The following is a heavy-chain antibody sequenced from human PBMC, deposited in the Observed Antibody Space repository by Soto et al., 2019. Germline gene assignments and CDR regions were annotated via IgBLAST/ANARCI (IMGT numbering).Heavy chain of an antibody. CDR1: GFTFGDYA. V-gene: IGHV3-49*03. Sequence: GGSLRLSCTASGFTFGDYAMSWFRQAPGKGLEWVGFIRSKAYGGTTEYAASVKGRFTISRDDSKSIAYLQMNSLKTEDTAVYYCTRDHSGDYVSESFDYWGQGTLVTVSS. CDR3: TRDHSGDYVSESFDY. J-gene: IGHJ4*02. CDR2: IRSKAYGGTT. D-gene: IGHD4-17*01.